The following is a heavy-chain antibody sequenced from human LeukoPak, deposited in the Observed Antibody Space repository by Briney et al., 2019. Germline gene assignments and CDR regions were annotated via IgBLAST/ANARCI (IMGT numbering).Heavy chain of an antibody. D-gene: IGHD3-22*01. CDR3: ASPYSSGYSFDY. V-gene: IGHV4-34*01. CDR1: GGSFSGYY. CDR2: INHSGST. J-gene: IGHJ4*02. Sequence: SETLSLTCAVSGGSFSGYYWSWIRQPPGKGLEWIGEINHSGSTNYNPSLKSRVTISVDTSKNQFSLKLSSVTAADTAVYYCASPYSSGYSFDYWGQGTLVTVSS.